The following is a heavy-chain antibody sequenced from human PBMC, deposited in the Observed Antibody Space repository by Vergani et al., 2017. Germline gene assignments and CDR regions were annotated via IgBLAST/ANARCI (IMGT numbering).Heavy chain of an antibody. D-gene: IGHD3-22*01. Sequence: EVQLVESGGGLVQPGGSLRLSCAASGFTVSSNYMSWVRQAPGKGLEWVSVIYSGGSTYYAASVKGRFTISSDNAKNSLYLQMNSLRAEDTDVYYCVLEDNDESRDNLVGLFDYWGQGTLVTVSS. CDR1: GFTVSSNY. J-gene: IGHJ4*02. CDR3: VLEDNDESRDNLVGLFDY. V-gene: IGHV3-66*01. CDR2: IYSGGST.